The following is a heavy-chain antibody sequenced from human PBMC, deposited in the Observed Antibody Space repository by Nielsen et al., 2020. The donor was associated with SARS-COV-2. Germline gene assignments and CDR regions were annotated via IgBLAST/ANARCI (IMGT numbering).Heavy chain of an antibody. J-gene: IGHJ5*02. CDR2: ISWNSGSI. D-gene: IGHD6-19*01. CDR1: GFTFDDYA. V-gene: IGHV3-9*01. Sequence: GGSLRLSCAASGFTFDDYAMHWVRQAPGKGLEWVSGISWNSGSIGYADSVKGRFTISRDNAKNSLYLQMNSLRAEDTAVYYCARAGSGWYHWGQGTLVTVSS. CDR3: ARAGSGWYH.